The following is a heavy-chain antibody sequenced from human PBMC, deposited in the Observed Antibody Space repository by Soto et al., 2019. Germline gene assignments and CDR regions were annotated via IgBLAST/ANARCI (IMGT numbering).Heavy chain of an antibody. CDR1: GGCISSYY. Sequence: QVQLQESGPGLVKPSETLSLTCTVSGGCISSYYWCWIRQPPGKGLEWIGYIYYSGSTNYNPSLKSRVTISVDTSKNQFSLKLSFLTAADTAVHYCARAQRSDYYYYYYMDVWGKGTTVTVSS. CDR2: IYYSGST. D-gene: IGHD1-1*01. J-gene: IGHJ6*03. V-gene: IGHV4-59*01. CDR3: ARAQRSDYYYYYYMDV.